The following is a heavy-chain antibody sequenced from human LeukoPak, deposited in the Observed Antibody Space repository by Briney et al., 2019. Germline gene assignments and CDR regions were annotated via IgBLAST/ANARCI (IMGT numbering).Heavy chain of an antibody. CDR1: GFTFSSYT. CDR2: ISSSSSYI. CDR3: ARSATPYYYYYYMDV. Sequence: PGGSLRLSCAASGFTFSSYTMNWVRQAPGKGLEWVSSISSSSSYIYYADSVKGRFTISRDNAKNSLYLQMNSLRAEDTAVYYCARSATPYYYYYYMDVWGKGTTVTVSS. V-gene: IGHV3-21*01. J-gene: IGHJ6*03.